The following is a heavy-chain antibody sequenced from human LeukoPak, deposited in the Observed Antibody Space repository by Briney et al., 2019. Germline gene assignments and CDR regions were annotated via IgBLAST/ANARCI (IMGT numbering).Heavy chain of an antibody. V-gene: IGHV3-30*02. CDR1: GFTFSSYG. J-gene: IGHJ4*02. D-gene: IGHD3-22*01. CDR2: IRYDGSNK. CDR3: ASHRTYYYDSSGYSERNYFDY. Sequence: GGSLRLSCAASGFTFSSYGMHWVRQAPGKGLEWVAFIRYDGSNKYYADSVKGRFTISRDNSKNTLYLQMNSLRAEDTAMYYCASHRTYYYDSSGYSERNYFDYWGQGTLVTVSS.